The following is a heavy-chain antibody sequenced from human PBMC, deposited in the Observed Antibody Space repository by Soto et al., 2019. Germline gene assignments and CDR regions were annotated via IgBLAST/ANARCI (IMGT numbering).Heavy chain of an antibody. CDR3: AREVLVRGIKYHAMDV. V-gene: IGHV3-33*01. D-gene: IGHD3-10*01. CDR2: IWSAGINK. J-gene: IGHJ6*02. Sequence: QVQLVESGGGVVQPGRSLSLSCAASGFTFSSYGIRWFRQAPGKGLERVAGIWSAGINKYYADPVKGRFTSSRDNTKNTRYLQMNSLRAEATAVYYCAREVLVRGIKYHAMDVWGQGTTVTVSS. CDR1: GFTFSSYG.